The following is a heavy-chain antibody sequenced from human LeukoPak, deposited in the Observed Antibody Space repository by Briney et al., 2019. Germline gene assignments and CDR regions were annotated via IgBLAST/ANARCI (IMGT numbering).Heavy chain of an antibody. V-gene: IGHV1-69*04. D-gene: IGHD1-26*01. J-gene: IGHJ5*02. Sequence: GASVKVSCKASGGTFSSYAISWVRQAPGQGLEWMGRIIPILGIANYARKFQGRVTITADKSTSTAYMELSSLRSEDTAVYYCARASSGSYTSWFDPWGQGTLVTVSS. CDR3: ARASSGSYTSWFDP. CDR2: IIPILGIA. CDR1: GGTFSSYA.